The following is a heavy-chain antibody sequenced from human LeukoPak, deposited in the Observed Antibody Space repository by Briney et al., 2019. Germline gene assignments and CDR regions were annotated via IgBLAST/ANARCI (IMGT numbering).Heavy chain of an antibody. CDR2: IYYSGST. J-gene: IGHJ4*02. D-gene: IGHD6-13*01. CDR1: GGSISSSSYY. V-gene: IGHV4-39*07. Sequence: SETLSLTCTVSGGSISSSSYYWGWIRQPPGKGLEWIGSIYYSGSTYYNPSLKSRVTISVDTSKNQFSLKLSSVTAADTAVYYCARQKGGQQLVIRYFDYWGQGTLVTVSS. CDR3: ARQKGGQQLVIRYFDY.